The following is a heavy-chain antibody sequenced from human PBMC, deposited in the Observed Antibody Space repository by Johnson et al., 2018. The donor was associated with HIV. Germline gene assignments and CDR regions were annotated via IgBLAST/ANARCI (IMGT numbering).Heavy chain of an antibody. D-gene: IGHD3-10*01. V-gene: IGHV3-30*04. CDR1: GFTFSSYA. J-gene: IGHJ3*02. CDR3: ARDFSVRAFDI. Sequence: MLLVESGGGVVQPGGSLRLSCAASGFTFSSYAMHWVRQAPGKGLEWVAVISYDGSNKYYADSVKGRFTISRDNSKNTLYLQMNSLRAEDTAVYYCARDFSVRAFDIWGQGTMVTVSS. CDR2: ISYDGSNK.